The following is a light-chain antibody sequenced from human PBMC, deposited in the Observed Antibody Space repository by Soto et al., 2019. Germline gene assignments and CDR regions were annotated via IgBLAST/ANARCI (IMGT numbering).Light chain of an antibody. CDR3: SSYSTPSTRV. CDR2: DVN. V-gene: IGLV2-14*03. CDR1: SSDVGGYDY. Sequence: QSALTQPASVSGSPGQSVTISCTGASSDVGGYDYVSWYQQHPGKAPKLILYDVNNRPSGVSNHFSGSKSGNTASLIISGLQADDEADYYCSSYSTPSTRVFGSGTKVTVL. J-gene: IGLJ1*01.